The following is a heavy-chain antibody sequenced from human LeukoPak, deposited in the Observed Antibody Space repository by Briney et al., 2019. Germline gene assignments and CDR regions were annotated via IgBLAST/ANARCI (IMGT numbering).Heavy chain of an antibody. V-gene: IGHV1-2*02. CDR3: ARDSELTATSNYLDY. J-gene: IGHJ4*02. Sequence: ASVKVSCKASGYTFTGYYMHWVRQAPGQGLEWMGWINPNSGGTNYAQKFQGRVTMTRDTSISTAYMELSRLRSDDTAVYYCARDSELTATSNYLDYWGQGTLVTVSS. CDR1: GYTFTGYY. D-gene: IGHD2-21*02. CDR2: INPNSGGT.